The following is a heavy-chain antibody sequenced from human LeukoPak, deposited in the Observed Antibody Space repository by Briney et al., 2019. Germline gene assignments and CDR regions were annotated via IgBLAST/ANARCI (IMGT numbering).Heavy chain of an antibody. CDR1: GVSISASC. Sequence: SETLSLTCTVSGVSISASCWSWIRQSPGRGLEWVGYRCDDGRDLYNPSLRSRVSRVTITVDASEKQFSLSLRSVTAADTAMYYCARTTRVTPDGRAEYFEDWGQGTLVVVSS. J-gene: IGHJ1*01. V-gene: IGHV4-59*03. CDR3: ARTTRVTPDGRAEYFED. CDR2: RCDDGRD. D-gene: IGHD4-11*01.